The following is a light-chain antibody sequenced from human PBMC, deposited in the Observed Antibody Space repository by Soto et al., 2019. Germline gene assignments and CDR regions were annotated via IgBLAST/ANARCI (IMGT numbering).Light chain of an antibody. CDR2: WAS. Sequence: DIVMTQSPDSLAVSLGERATINCKSSQSVLYSSNNKNYLAWYQQKPGQPPKLLIYWASTRESGVPDRFSGSGSGTDFTLTISSLQAEDVAVYYCQQYNNWPPITFCQGTRLE. V-gene: IGKV4-1*01. CDR3: QQYNNWPPIT. CDR1: QSVLYSSNNKNY. J-gene: IGKJ5*01.